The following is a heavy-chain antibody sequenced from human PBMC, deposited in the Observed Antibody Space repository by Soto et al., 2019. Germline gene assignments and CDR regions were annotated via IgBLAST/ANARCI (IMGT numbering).Heavy chain of an antibody. V-gene: IGHV1-69*02. D-gene: IGHD3-9*01. CDR3: ARGGDILTGYYLLDY. Sequence: QVQLVQSGAEVKKPGSSVKVSCKASGGTFSSYTISWVRQAPGQGLEWMGRIIPILGIANYAQKFQGRVTITADKSTSTAYMELSSLRSEDTAVYYCARGGDILTGYYLLDYWGQGTLVTVSS. CDR1: GGTFSSYT. J-gene: IGHJ4*02. CDR2: IIPILGIA.